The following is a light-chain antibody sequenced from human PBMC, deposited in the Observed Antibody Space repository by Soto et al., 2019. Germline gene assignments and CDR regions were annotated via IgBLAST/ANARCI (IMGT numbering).Light chain of an antibody. J-gene: IGLJ1*01. CDR2: DVS. V-gene: IGLV2-11*01. Sequence: LTRYRSVDGCYRHSPSISYTGASTDVGASNNVSWYQQLPCRAPKLMIYDVSERPSGVPDRFSGSKSGNTASLTISCLQAVDEADCYCCSYAVTFHVSGTGTKVTAL. CDR3: CSYAVTFHV. CDR1: STDVGASNN.